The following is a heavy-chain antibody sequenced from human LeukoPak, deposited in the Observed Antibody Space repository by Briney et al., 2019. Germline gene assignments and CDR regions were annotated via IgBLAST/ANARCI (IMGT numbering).Heavy chain of an antibody. V-gene: IGHV4-61*02. CDR2: IYTSGST. CDR3: ACPDCGWFDP. D-gene: IGHD2-21*02. J-gene: IGHJ5*02. CDR1: GGSISSGSYY. Sequence: SQTLSLTCTVSGGSISSGSYYWSWIRQPAGKGLEWIGRIYTSGSTNYNPSLKSRVTISVDTSKNQFSLKLSSVTAADTAVYYCACPDCGWFDPWGQGTLVTVSS.